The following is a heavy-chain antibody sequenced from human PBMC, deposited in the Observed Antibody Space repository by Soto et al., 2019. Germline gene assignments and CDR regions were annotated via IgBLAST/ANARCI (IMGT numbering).Heavy chain of an antibody. CDR3: ARDFYDSSGYYPLNYYYGMDV. CDR2: ISSSGSTI. CDR1: GFTFSSYE. Sequence: PGGSLRLSCAASGFTFSSYEMNWVRQAPGKGLEWVSYISSSGSTIYYADSVKGRFTISRDNAKNSLYLQMNSLRAEDTAVYYCARDFYDSSGYYPLNYYYGMDVWGQATTVTVSS. D-gene: IGHD3-22*01. J-gene: IGHJ6*02. V-gene: IGHV3-48*03.